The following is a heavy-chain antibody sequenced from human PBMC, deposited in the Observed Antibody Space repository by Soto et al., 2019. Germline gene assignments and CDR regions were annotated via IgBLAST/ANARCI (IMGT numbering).Heavy chain of an antibody. V-gene: IGHV1-46*01. CDR3: AREFPSSYWFDP. J-gene: IGHJ5*02. CDR2: INPSDDTT. CDR1: GYTFTTFY. Sequence: ASVKVSCKTSGYTFTTFYIHWVRQAPGQGLEWMGNINPSDDTTVFSQKFQGRVTMTRDTSSNTVYMELSSLRSEDTAVYYCAREFPSSYWFDPWGQRTLVTVSS.